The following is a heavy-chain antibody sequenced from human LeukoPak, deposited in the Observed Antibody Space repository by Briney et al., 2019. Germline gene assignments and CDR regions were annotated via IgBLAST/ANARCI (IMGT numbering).Heavy chain of an antibody. CDR2: IYYSGST. J-gene: IGHJ4*02. V-gene: IGHV4-39*07. D-gene: IGHD2-2*01. CDR3: ARDRGSTSTFDY. CDR1: GGSISSSSYY. Sequence: SETLSLTCTVSGGSISSSSYYWGWIRQPPGKGLEWIESIYYSGSTYYNPSLKSRVTISVDTSKNQFSLKLSSVTAADTAVYYCARDRGSTSTFDYWGQGTLVTVSS.